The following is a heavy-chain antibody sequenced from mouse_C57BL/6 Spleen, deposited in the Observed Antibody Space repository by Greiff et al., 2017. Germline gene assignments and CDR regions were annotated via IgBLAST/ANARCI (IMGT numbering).Heavy chain of an antibody. Sequence: EVKLMESGGGLVKPGGSLKLSCAASGFTFSSYAMSWVRQTPEKRLEWVATISDGGSYTYYPEKVKGRFTISRANATINLYLQMSHLTSDDTALYYCARGSYSYWYFDVWGTGTTVTVSS. CDR1: GFTFSSYA. CDR2: ISDGGSYT. CDR3: ARGSYSYWYFDV. V-gene: IGHV5-4*03. J-gene: IGHJ1*03. D-gene: IGHD1-1*02.